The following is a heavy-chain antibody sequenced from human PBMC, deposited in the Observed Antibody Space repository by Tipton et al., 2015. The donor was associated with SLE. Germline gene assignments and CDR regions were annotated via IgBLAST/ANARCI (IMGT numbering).Heavy chain of an antibody. V-gene: IGHV4-59*01. D-gene: IGHD3-3*01. CDR1: GGSINNYY. CDR2: IYNSGST. J-gene: IGHJ4*02. Sequence: TLSLTCTVSGGSINNYYWTWIRQPPGKGLEWIGYIYNSGSTNNNPSLKSRVTISVDMSKNQFSLKLSSVTAADTAVYYCARGDRQITVFGDWGQGTLVIVSS. CDR3: ARGDRQITVFGD.